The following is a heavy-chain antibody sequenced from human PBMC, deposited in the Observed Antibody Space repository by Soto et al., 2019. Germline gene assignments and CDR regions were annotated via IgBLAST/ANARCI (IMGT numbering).Heavy chain of an antibody. CDR1: GGSISSSSYY. Sequence: PSETLSLTCTVSGGSISSSSYYWGWIRQPPGKGLEWIGSIYYSGSTYHNPSLKSRVTISVDTSKNQFSLKLSSVTAADTAVYYCARRTVTSSHFDYWGQGTLVTVSS. J-gene: IGHJ4*02. CDR3: ARRTVTSSHFDY. D-gene: IGHD4-17*01. V-gene: IGHV4-39*01. CDR2: IYYSGST.